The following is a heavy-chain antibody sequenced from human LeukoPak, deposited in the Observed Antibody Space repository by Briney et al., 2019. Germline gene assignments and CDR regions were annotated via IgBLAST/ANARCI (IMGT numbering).Heavy chain of an antibody. V-gene: IGHV3-30*02. CDR3: AKDKYSSGWYYFDY. Sequence: GGSLRLSCAASGFTFSSYGMHWVRQAPGKGLEWVAFIRYDGSNKYYADSVKGRFTISRDNSKNTLNLQMNSLRAEDTAVYYCAKDKYSSGWYYFDYWGQGTLVTVSS. J-gene: IGHJ4*02. CDR1: GFTFSSYG. CDR2: IRYDGSNK. D-gene: IGHD6-19*01.